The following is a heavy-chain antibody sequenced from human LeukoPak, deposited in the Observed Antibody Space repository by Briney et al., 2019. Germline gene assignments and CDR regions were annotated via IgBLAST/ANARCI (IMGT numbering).Heavy chain of an antibody. CDR1: GFVFGSYG. D-gene: IGHD5-12*01. Sequence: GGSLRLSCAASGFVFGSYGMSWGRQAPGKGLEWVSAISVSSGATFYADSVKGRFTISRDNSKNTLYLHMNSLRAEDTAVYYCAKDRNSGNYYTSDYWGQGTLVTVSS. CDR3: AKDRNSGNYYTSDY. CDR2: ISVSSGAT. V-gene: IGHV3-23*01. J-gene: IGHJ4*02.